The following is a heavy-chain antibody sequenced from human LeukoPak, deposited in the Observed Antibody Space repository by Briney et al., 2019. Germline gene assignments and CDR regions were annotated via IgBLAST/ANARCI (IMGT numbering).Heavy chain of an antibody. CDR1: GFAFNIYT. J-gene: IGHJ4*02. D-gene: IGHD2-8*01. V-gene: IGHV3-23*01. CDR3: AKDGHCPDSECGTQIAVAGYVDY. CDR2: INYNGGYT. Sequence: GGSLRLSCEASGFAFNIYTMNWVRRAPGKGLEWVSIINYNGGYTYYADSVKGRFTISRDNSKNTVYLQMNSLRPEDTATYYCAKDGHCPDSECGTQIAVAGYVDYWGQGALVTVSS.